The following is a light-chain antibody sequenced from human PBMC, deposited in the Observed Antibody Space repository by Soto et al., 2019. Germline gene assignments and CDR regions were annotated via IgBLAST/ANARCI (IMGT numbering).Light chain of an antibody. V-gene: IGLV2-14*01. CDR3: TPYTSSSPLV. J-gene: IGLJ1*01. CDR1: SSDVGGYNY. Sequence: QSALTQPASVSGSPGQAITITGTGTSSDVGGYNYVSWYQHHPGKAPKLMIYEVVNRPSGVSNRFSGSKSGITASLTISGLQAEDEADYYCTPYTSSSPLVCGTRTKLTVL. CDR2: EVV.